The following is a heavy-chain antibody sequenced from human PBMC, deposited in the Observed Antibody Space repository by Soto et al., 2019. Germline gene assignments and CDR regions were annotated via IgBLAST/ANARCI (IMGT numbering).Heavy chain of an antibody. J-gene: IGHJ6*02. Sequence: PGGSLRLSCAASGFTFSSYAMHWVRQAPGKGLEWVAVISYDGSNKYYADSVKGRFTISRDNSKNTLYLQMNSLRAEDTAVYYYARDLGRSSGRRTEYYHGMDVWGQGTTVTVSS. D-gene: IGHD6-19*01. CDR1: GFTFSSYA. V-gene: IGHV3-30-3*01. CDR2: ISYDGSNK. CDR3: ARDLGRSSGRRTEYYHGMDV.